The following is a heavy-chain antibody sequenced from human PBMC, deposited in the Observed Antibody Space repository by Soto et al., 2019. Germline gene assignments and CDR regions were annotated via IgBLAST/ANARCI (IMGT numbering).Heavy chain of an antibody. V-gene: IGHV1-8*01. Sequence: GASVKVSCKASGYTFTSYDINWVRQATGQGLEWMGWMNPNSGNTGYAQKFQGRVTMTRNTSISTAYMELSSLRSEGTAVYYCARGGGYCSSTSCRYYYYYYGMDVWGQGTTVTVS. J-gene: IGHJ6*02. CDR2: MNPNSGNT. D-gene: IGHD2-2*01. CDR1: GYTFTSYD. CDR3: ARGGGYCSSTSCRYYYYYYGMDV.